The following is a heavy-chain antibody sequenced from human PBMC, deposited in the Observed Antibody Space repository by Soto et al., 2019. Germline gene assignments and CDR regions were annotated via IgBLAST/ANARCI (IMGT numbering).Heavy chain of an antibody. Sequence: GGSLRLSCEASGFAFSMRAMSWVRQAPGKGLEWVSIISASGDSTYYADSVKGRFTVSRDNYKNTVFLQMNSLRAEDTAVYYCAKNPVGGGYDPNLFDPWGQGTRVTVSS. CDR3: AKNPVGGGYDPNLFDP. J-gene: IGHJ5*02. CDR1: GFAFSMRA. CDR2: ISASGDST. V-gene: IGHV3-23*01. D-gene: IGHD5-12*01.